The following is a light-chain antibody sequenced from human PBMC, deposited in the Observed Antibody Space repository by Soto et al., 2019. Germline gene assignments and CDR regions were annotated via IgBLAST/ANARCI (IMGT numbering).Light chain of an antibody. Sequence: DIQMTQSPSTLSASVGDRVTITCRASQSVTSKLAWYQQKPGKAPKLLIYGASKLESGVPSRFSGSGYGTEFTLNISSLQPDDFATYYCQQYNSYSLTFGGVTKVEIK. CDR1: QSVTSK. CDR2: GAS. V-gene: IGKV1-5*01. CDR3: QQYNSYSLT. J-gene: IGKJ4*01.